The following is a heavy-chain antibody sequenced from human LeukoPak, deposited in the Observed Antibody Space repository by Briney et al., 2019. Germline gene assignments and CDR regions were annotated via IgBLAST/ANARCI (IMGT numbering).Heavy chain of an antibody. CDR1: GFTFSSYA. V-gene: IGHV3-23*01. D-gene: IGHD4-17*01. J-gene: IGHJ4*02. Sequence: PGGSLTLSCAASGFTFSSYAMSWVREAPARGLEWVSSLRGNGDTFYADSVKGRFTISRDNSKNTLYLQMNSLRAEDTAVYYCAKEKGRVTTVTTIDYWGQGTLVTVSS. CDR3: AKEKGRVTTVTTIDY. CDR2: LRGNGDT.